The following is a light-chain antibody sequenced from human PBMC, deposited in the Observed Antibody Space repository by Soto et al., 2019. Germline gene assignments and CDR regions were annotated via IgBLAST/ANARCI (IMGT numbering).Light chain of an antibody. CDR2: GAS. V-gene: IGKV3-20*01. CDR1: QSVSSGY. Sequence: ETVMTQSPGTLSLSPGERATLSCRASQSVSSGYLAWYQQKPGQAPRLLIFGASNRATGIPDRCTGSGSGTDFTLTISRLEPEDFAVYYCQQYGISQNTFGQGTKVEIK. CDR3: QQYGISQNT. J-gene: IGKJ2*01.